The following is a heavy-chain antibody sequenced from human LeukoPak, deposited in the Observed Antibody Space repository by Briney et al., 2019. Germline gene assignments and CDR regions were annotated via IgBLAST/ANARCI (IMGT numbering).Heavy chain of an antibody. D-gene: IGHD3-22*01. J-gene: IGHJ4*02. CDR3: ARVPKYYYDSSGYPDY. Sequence: ETLSLTCIVSGGSISSYYWSWIRQPPGKGLEWIGYIYHSGSTYYNPSLKSRVTISVDTSKNQFSLKLSSVTAADTAVYYCARVPKYYYDSSGYPDYWGQGTLVTVSS. CDR1: GGSISSYY. V-gene: IGHV4-59*01. CDR2: IYHSGST.